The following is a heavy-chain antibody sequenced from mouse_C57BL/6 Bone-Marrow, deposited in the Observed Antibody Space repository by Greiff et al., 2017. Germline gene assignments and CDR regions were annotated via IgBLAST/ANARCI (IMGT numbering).Heavy chain of an antibody. CDR3: ARRAPIRYGSSYWYFDV. D-gene: IGHD1-1*01. CDR2: IYWDDDK. CDR1: GFSLSTSGMG. V-gene: IGHV8-12*01. Sequence: QVTLKESGPGILQSSQTLSLTCSFSGFSLSTSGMGVSWIRQPSGKGLEWLAHIYWDDDKRYNPSLKSRLTISKDTSRNQVFLKIPSVDTADTATYYCARRAPIRYGSSYWYFDVWGTGTTVTVSS. J-gene: IGHJ1*03.